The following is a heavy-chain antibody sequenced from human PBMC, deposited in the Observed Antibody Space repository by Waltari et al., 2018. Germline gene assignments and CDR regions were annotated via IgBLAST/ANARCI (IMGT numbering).Heavy chain of an antibody. CDR1: GFTLSNYW. J-gene: IGHJ4*02. Sequence: EVQLVESGGDLVQPEGSLRLSCAASGFTLSNYWIHWVRQAPGKGLVWVSCIKGDGSRRTYADSVKGRFTLSRDNAKSTVYLQMSSLRAEDTALYYCVRVDNNGLEPFDYWGQGTLVTVSS. D-gene: IGHD1-1*01. CDR3: VRVDNNGLEPFDY. V-gene: IGHV3-74*01. CDR2: IKGDGSRR.